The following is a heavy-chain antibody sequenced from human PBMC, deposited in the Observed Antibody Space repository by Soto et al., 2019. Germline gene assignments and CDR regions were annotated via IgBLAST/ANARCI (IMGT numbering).Heavy chain of an antibody. Sequence: GGSLRLSCAASGVTFSSYAMSWVRQAPGKGLEWVSAISGSGGSTYYADSVKGRFTISRDNSKNTLYLQMNSLRAEDTAVYYCAKARAQYYDFWSGYPVDYWGQGTLVTVSS. CDR3: AKARAQYYDFWSGYPVDY. D-gene: IGHD3-3*01. CDR2: ISGSGGST. CDR1: GVTFSSYA. J-gene: IGHJ4*02. V-gene: IGHV3-23*01.